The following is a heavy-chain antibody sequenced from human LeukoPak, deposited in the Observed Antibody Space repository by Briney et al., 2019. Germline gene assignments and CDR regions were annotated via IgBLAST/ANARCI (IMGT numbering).Heavy chain of an antibody. D-gene: IGHD3-22*01. V-gene: IGHV4-39*01. J-gene: IGHJ3*02. CDR2: IYYSGST. CDR3: ARRVPHYYDSSGWDAFDI. CDR1: GGSISSSSYY. Sequence: SETLSLTCTVSGGSISSSSYYWGWIRQPPGKGLEWIGSIYYSGSTYYNPSLKSRVTISVDTSKDQFSLKLSSVTAADTAVYYCARRVPHYYDSSGWDAFDIWGQGTTVTVSS.